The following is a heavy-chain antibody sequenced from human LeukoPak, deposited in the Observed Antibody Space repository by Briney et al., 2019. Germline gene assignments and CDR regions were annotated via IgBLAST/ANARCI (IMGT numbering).Heavy chain of an antibody. V-gene: IGHV4-59*11. CDR1: GVSFTSHY. CDR3: ARGGSSGYYYG. Sequence: SETLSLTCTVSGVSFTSHYWTWIRQSPGTGLEWIGYISYTGSTNYNPSLKSRVTMSVDTSKNQFSLKLSSVTAADTAVYYCARGGSSGYYYGWGQGTLVTVSS. J-gene: IGHJ4*02. D-gene: IGHD3-22*01. CDR2: ISYTGST.